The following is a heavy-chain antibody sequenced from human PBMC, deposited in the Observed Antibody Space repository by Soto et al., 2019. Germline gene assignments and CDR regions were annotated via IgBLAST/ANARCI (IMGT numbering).Heavy chain of an antibody. Sequence: PSGTLSLTCTVSGGSISSYYWSWIRQPAGKGLEWIGRIYTSGSPNYNPSLKSRVTMSVDTSKNQFSLKLSSVTAADTAVYYCAREVPDLDYYDSSGYYLIGVLDYWGQGTLVTDSS. CDR1: GGSISSYY. D-gene: IGHD3-22*01. V-gene: IGHV4-4*07. CDR2: IYTSGSP. J-gene: IGHJ4*02. CDR3: AREVPDLDYYDSSGYYLIGVLDY.